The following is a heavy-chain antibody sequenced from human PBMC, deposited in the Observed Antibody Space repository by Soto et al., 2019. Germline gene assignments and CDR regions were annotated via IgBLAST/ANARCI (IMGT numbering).Heavy chain of an antibody. CDR1: GFILNNYW. V-gene: IGHV3-30-3*01. CDR2: ISYDGSNK. D-gene: IGHD3-9*01. CDR3: ARDSLNAILRYFDCPDY. J-gene: IGHJ4*02. Sequence: GGSLRLSCAASGFILNNYWMSWVRQAPGKGLEWVAVISYDGSNKYYADSVKGRFTISRDNSKNTLYLQMNSLRAEDTAVYYCARDSLNAILRYFDCPDYWGQGTLVTVSS.